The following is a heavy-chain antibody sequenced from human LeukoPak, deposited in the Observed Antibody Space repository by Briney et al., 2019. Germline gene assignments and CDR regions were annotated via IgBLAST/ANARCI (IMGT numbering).Heavy chain of an antibody. J-gene: IGHJ4*02. CDR1: GGSVSSTNW. V-gene: IGHV4-4*02. CDR3: AREGGFYRPLDY. CDR2: VHLDGRT. Sequence: SETLPLTCAVSGGSVSSTNWWTWFRQPPGKGLEWIGEVHLDGRTNYNPSLTGRLTMSVDLYENHISLKLTSVTAADTAVYYCAREGGFYRPLDYSGQGTLVTVSS. D-gene: IGHD3-3*01.